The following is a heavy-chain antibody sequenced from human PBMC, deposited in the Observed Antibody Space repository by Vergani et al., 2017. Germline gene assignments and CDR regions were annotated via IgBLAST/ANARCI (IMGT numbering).Heavy chain of an antibody. J-gene: IGHJ4*02. Sequence: QVQLVESGGGVVQPGGSLRLSCAASGFTFSSYGMHWVRQAPGKGLEWVAFIRYDGSNKDYADSVKGRFTISRDNSKNTLYLQMNSLRADDTAVYYCAKGGEYYDSSGYYYWGQGTLVTVSS. CDR3: AKGGEYYDSSGYYY. CDR2: IRYDGSNK. CDR1: GFTFSSYG. D-gene: IGHD3-22*01. V-gene: IGHV3-30*02.